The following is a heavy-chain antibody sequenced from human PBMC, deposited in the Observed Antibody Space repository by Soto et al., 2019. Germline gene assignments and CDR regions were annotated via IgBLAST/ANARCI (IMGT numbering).Heavy chain of an antibody. CDR3: AAGGGLPRYY. V-gene: IGHV4-30-2*01. D-gene: IGHD5-12*01. CDR1: GGSISSGGYS. CDR2: IYHSGST. Sequence: QLQLQESGSGLVKPSQTLSLTCAVSGGSISSGGYSWSWIRQPPGKGLEWIGYIYHSGSTYYNPSLKRRATTSVDRSKHQFSLKLSSATAADTAVYYCAAGGGLPRYYWGQGTLVTVSS. J-gene: IGHJ4*02.